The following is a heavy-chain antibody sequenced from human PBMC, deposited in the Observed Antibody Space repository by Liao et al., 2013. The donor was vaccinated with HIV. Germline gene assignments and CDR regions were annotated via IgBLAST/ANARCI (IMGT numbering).Heavy chain of an antibody. D-gene: IGHD1-26*01. J-gene: IGHJ4*02. CDR2: INHSGGT. Sequence: QVQLQQWGAGLLKPSETLSLTCAVYGGTLSGFSWSWIRQSPGKGLEWIGEINHSGGTNYNPSLKSRVTMSVDTSKNQFSLNLTSVTAADTAVYYCARAGLRLGXTFYWGQGTLVTVSS. CDR3: ARAGLRLGXTFY. CDR1: GGTLSGFS. V-gene: IGHV4-34*01.